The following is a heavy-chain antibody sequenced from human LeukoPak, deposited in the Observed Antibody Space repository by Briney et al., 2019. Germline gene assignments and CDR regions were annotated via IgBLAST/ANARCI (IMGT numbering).Heavy chain of an antibody. Sequence: GGSLRLSCAASGFTFSNYGMHWVRQAPGKGLEWVALISYDGTNKYYADSVKGRFTISRDNSKNTLDLQMNGLRAEDTAVYYCAKDLRFGDHMGYYFDYWGQGTLVTVSS. CDR1: GFTFSNYG. CDR2: ISYDGTNK. D-gene: IGHD3-10*01. CDR3: AKDLRFGDHMGYYFDY. J-gene: IGHJ4*02. V-gene: IGHV3-30*18.